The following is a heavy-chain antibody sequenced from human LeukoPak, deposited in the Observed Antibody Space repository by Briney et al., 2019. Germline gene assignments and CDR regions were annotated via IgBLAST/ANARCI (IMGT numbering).Heavy chain of an antibody. CDR3: ARDYTYYYDSSGYDGDY. V-gene: IGHV1-18*01. Sequence: ASVKVSCKASGYTFTSYGISWVRQAPGQGLEWMGWISAYNGNTNYAQKLQGRVTMTTDTSTSTAYMELRSLRSDDTAVYYCARDYTYYYDSSGYDGDYWGQGTLVTVSS. CDR2: ISAYNGNT. J-gene: IGHJ4*02. CDR1: GYTFTSYG. D-gene: IGHD3-22*01.